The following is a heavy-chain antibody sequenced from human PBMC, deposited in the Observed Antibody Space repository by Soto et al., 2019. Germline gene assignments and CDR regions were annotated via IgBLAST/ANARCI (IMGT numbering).Heavy chain of an antibody. CDR1: GFTFDEYS. D-gene: IGHD1-26*01. Sequence: PXGSLRLTCAASGFTFDEYSMHWVRQAPGKALEWVSLIIWDGGDTYYADSVKGRFTISRDNSKKSLYLQMNSLRPEDTALYYCAKAYSVGPGTVSYAHGMDVWGQGTAVTVSS. CDR3: AKAYSVGPGTVSYAHGMDV. J-gene: IGHJ6*02. V-gene: IGHV3-43D*04. CDR2: IIWDGGDT.